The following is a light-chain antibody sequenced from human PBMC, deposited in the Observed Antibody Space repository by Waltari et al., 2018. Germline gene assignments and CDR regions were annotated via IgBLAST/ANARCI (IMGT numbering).Light chain of an antibody. Sequence: IVLTQSPGTLSLSLGERPTLSCRASQSVRSSYLVWYQRKPGQAPSVLIYGASSRATGIPDRFSGSGSGTDFTLNISRLEPEDFAVYHCQQYGSSPPTFGQGTKVETK. CDR2: GAS. CDR1: QSVRSSY. V-gene: IGKV3-20*01. J-gene: IGKJ1*01. CDR3: QQYGSSPPT.